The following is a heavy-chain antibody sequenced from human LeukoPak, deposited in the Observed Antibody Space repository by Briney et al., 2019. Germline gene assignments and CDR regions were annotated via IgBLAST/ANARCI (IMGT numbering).Heavy chain of an antibody. D-gene: IGHD1-26*01. J-gene: IGHJ4*02. Sequence: GGSLRLSCAASGFPSTRYGMCLVGQTPDKGLQWVAYLRKDATYSNYADSVRGRFTISRDNSKNTLDLQMSSLRVEYTAVYYCAYAGPTRGTLDYWGQGTLVTVSS. CDR2: LRKDATYS. CDR3: AYAGPTRGTLDY. CDR1: GFPSTRYG. V-gene: IGHV3-30*02.